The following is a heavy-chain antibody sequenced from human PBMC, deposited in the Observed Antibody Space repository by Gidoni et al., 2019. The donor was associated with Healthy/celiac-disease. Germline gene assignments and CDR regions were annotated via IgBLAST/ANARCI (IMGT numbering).Heavy chain of an antibody. V-gene: IGHV3-33*01. CDR3: AREDSSSCVDY. Sequence: QVQLVESGGGVVQPGRSLRLSCAASGFTFSSYGMHWVRQAPGKGLEWVAVIWYDGSNKYYADSEKGRFTISRDNSKNTLYLQMNSLRAEDTAVYYCAREDSSSCVDYWGQGTLVTVSS. CDR1: GFTFSSYG. J-gene: IGHJ4*02. CDR2: IWYDGSNK. D-gene: IGHD6-13*01.